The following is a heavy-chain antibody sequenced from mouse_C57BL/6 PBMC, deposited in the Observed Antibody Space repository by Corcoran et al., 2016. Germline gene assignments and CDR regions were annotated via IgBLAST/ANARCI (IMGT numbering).Heavy chain of an antibody. CDR1: GYTFTTYG. J-gene: IGHJ3*01. CDR2: INTYSGVP. Sequence: QIQLVHSGPELKKPGETVKISCKASGYTFTTYGMSWVKQAPGKGLKWMGWINTYSGVPTYADDFKGRFAFSLDTSASTAYLQINNLKNEDAATYFCARSGYYGSSPASWGQGTLVTVSA. CDR3: ARSGYYGSSPAS. V-gene: IGHV9-3*01. D-gene: IGHD1-1*01.